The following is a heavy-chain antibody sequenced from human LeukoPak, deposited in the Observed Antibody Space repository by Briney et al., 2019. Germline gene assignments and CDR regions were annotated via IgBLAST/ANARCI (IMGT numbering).Heavy chain of an antibody. CDR1: GGSISSYY. V-gene: IGHV4-59*08. Sequence: TSETLSLTCTVSGGSISSYYWSWIRQPPGKGLEWIGYIYYSGSTNYNPSLKSRVTISVDTSKNQFSLKLSSVTAADTAVYYCARTAYRRGMDVWGQGTTVTVSS. CDR3: ARTAYRRGMDV. CDR2: IYYSGST. D-gene: IGHD2-2*01. J-gene: IGHJ6*02.